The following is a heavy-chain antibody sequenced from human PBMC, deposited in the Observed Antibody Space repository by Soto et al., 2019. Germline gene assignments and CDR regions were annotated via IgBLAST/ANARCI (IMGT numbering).Heavy chain of an antibody. D-gene: IGHD3-22*01. CDR3: ARSSAGEYYYDSSGYYYYYYYGMDV. Sequence: GGSLRLSCAASGFTFSSYSMNWVRQAPGKGLEWVSYISSSSTIYYADSVKGRFTISRDNAKNSLYLQMNSLRDEDTAVYYCARSSAGEYYYDSSGYYYYYYYGMDVWGQGTTVTVSS. CDR1: GFTFSSYS. J-gene: IGHJ6*02. V-gene: IGHV3-48*02. CDR2: ISSSSTI.